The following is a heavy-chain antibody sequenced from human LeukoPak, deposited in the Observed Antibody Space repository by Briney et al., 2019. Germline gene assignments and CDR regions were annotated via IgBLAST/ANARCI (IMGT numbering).Heavy chain of an antibody. CDR3: AKEGVTPFDY. Sequence: GGSLRLSCAASGFTFSSYAMSWVRQAPGKGLESVSAISRSGNTTYYTDSVRGRFTISRDNSKHTLYLQMNSLRAEDTALYYCAKEGVTPFDYWGQGTLVTVSS. CDR2: ISRSGNTT. CDR1: GFTFSSYA. V-gene: IGHV3-23*01. J-gene: IGHJ4*02. D-gene: IGHD3-10*01.